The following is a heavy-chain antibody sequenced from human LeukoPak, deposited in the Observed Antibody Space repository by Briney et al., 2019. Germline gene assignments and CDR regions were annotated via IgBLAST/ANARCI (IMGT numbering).Heavy chain of an antibody. V-gene: IGHV3-7*01. CDR2: IKQDGSEK. CDR1: GFPFSGSW. CDR3: SRSLDY. J-gene: IGHJ4*02. Sequence: GGSLRLSCAASGFPFSGSWMDWVRQAPGKRMEWVANIKQDGSEKHHADSVKGRFTISRDNAKNSLFLQMSGLRAEDTAVYYCSRSLDYWGQGALVTVSS.